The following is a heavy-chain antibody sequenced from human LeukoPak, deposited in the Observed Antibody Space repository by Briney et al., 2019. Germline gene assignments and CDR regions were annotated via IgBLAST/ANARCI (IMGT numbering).Heavy chain of an antibody. D-gene: IGHD6-13*01. CDR3: ARAGRAAGNIWDDY. J-gene: IGHJ4*02. V-gene: IGHV1-69*02. CDR2: IIPILGIA. CDR1: GGTFSSYT. Sequence: ASVKVSCKASGGTFSSYTISWVRQAPGQGLEWMGRIIPILGIANYAQKFQGRVTITADKSTSTAYMELSSLRSEDTAVYYCARAGRAAGNIWDDYWGQGTLVTVSS.